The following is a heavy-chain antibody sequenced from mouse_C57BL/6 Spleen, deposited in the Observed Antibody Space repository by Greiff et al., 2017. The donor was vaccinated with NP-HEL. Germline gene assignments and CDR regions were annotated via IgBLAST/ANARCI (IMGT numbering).Heavy chain of an antibody. CDR3: AGSFYSGEYYFDY. J-gene: IGHJ2*01. V-gene: IGHV5-17*01. CDR2: ISSGSSTI. Sequence: EVQLVESGGGLVKPGGSLKLSCAASGFTFSDYGMHWVRQAPEKGLEWVAYISSGSSTIYYADTVKGRFTISRDNATNTLFLQMTSLRSEDTAMYYCAGSFYSGEYYFDYWGQGTTLTVSS. CDR1: GFTFSDYG. D-gene: IGHD1-3*01.